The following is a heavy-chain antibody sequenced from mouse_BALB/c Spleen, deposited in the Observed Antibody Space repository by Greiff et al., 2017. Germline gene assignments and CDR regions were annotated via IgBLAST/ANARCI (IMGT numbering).Heavy chain of an antibody. CDR3: ARECDDGSWFAY. D-gene: IGHD1-1*01. CDR1: GFSLTSYG. Sequence: QVHVKQSGPGLVAPSQSLSITCTVSGFSLTSYGVHWVRQPPGKGLEWLGVIWAGGSTNYNSALMSRLSISKDNSKSQVFLKMNSLQTDDTAMYYCARECDDGSWFAYWGQGTLVTVSA. V-gene: IGHV2-9*02. J-gene: IGHJ3*01. CDR2: IWAGGST.